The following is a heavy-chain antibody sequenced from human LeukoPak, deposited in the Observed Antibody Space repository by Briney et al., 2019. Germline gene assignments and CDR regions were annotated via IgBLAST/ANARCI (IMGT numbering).Heavy chain of an antibody. CDR2: IYYSGST. Sequence: SETLSLTCTVSGGSISSYYWSWIRQPPGKGLEWIGYIYYSGSTYYNPSLKSRVTISVDTPKNQFSLKLSSVTAADTAVYYCARQESDYYDSSGYYGFDYWGQGTLVTVSS. D-gene: IGHD3-22*01. V-gene: IGHV4-30-4*01. J-gene: IGHJ4*02. CDR3: ARQESDYYDSSGYYGFDY. CDR1: GGSISSYY.